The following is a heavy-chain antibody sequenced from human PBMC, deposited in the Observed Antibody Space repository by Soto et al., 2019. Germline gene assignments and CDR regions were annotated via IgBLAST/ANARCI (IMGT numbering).Heavy chain of an antibody. Sequence: PSETLSLTCAVSGGSISSGGYSWSWIRQPPGKGLEWIGYIYHSGSTYYNPSLKSRVTISVDRSKNQFSLKLSSVTAADTAVYYCARAGSTNWFDPWGQGTLVTASS. CDR2: IYHSGST. J-gene: IGHJ5*02. D-gene: IGHD2-2*01. CDR1: GGSISSGGYS. V-gene: IGHV4-30-2*01. CDR3: ARAGSTNWFDP.